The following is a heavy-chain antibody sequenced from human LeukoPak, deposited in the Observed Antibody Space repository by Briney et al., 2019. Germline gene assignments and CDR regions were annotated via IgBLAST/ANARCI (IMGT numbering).Heavy chain of an antibody. D-gene: IGHD5-12*01. V-gene: IGHV3-33*01. CDR3: ARISGYSAFDY. Sequence: GGSLRLSCAASGFSFSGYGMHWVRQAQGKGLEWVAVIWYDGSNKYYADSVKGRFTITRDNSKNTVYLQTNSLRVEDTAIYYCARISGYSAFDYWGHGTLVTVSS. J-gene: IGHJ4*01. CDR2: IWYDGSNK. CDR1: GFSFSGYG.